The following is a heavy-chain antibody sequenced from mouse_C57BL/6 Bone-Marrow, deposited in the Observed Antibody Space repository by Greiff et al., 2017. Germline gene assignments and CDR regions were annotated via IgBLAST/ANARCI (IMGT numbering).Heavy chain of an antibody. V-gene: IGHV1-31*01. Sequence: EVQLQQSGPELVKPGASVKISCKASGYSFTGYYMHWVKQSHGNILDWIGYIYPYNGVSSYNQKFKGKATLTVDKSSSTAYMVLRILTSEDSAVYYCARGTTVVAKGYFDVWGTGTTGTVSS. CDR3: ARGTTVVAKGYFDV. J-gene: IGHJ1*03. D-gene: IGHD1-1*01. CDR1: GYSFTGYY. CDR2: IYPYNGVS.